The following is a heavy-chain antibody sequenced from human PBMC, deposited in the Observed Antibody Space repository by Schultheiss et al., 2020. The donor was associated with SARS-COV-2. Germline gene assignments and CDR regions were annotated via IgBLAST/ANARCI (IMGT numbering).Heavy chain of an antibody. V-gene: IGHV3-30*03. J-gene: IGHJ4*02. Sequence: GGSLRLSCAASGFTVSSYGMHWVRQAPGKGLEWVAVISYDGSNKYYADSVKGRFTISRDNSKNTLYLQMNSLRAEDTAVYYCARDGIAAVRGFDYWGQGTLVTVSS. D-gene: IGHD6-25*01. CDR2: ISYDGSNK. CDR1: GFTVSSYG. CDR3: ARDGIAAVRGFDY.